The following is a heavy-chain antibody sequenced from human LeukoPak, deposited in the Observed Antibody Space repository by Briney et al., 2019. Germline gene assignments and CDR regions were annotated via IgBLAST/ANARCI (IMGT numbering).Heavy chain of an antibody. CDR3: ARVLAVAGTSLRY. CDR1: GYTFTGYY. D-gene: IGHD6-19*01. V-gene: IGHV1-2*02. Sequence: GASVKVSCKASGYTFTGYYMHWVRQAPGQGLEWMGWINPNSGGTHDAQKFQGRVTMTRDTSISTAYMELSRLRSDATAVYYCARVLAVAGTSLRYWGQGTLVTVSS. CDR2: INPNSGGT. J-gene: IGHJ4*02.